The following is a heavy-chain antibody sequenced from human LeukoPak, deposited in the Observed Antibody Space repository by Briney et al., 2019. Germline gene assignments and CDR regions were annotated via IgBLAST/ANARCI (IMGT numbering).Heavy chain of an antibody. CDR1: GYTFTSYY. CDR3: AEDVDCSGGNCYYYYYAIDV. V-gene: IGHV1-46*01. J-gene: IGHJ6*02. Sequence: ASVKVSCKASGYTFTSYYMHWVRQAPGQGLEWMGIINPSGGSTSYAQKFQGRVTMTRDTSTSTVYMELSSLRSEDTAVYYCAEDVDCSGGNCYYYYYAIDVWGQGTTVTVSS. CDR2: INPSGGST. D-gene: IGHD2-15*01.